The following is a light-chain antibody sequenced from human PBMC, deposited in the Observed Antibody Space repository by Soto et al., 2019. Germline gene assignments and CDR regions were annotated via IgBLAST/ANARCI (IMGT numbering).Light chain of an antibody. CDR1: QSVSSGY. Sequence: EIVLTQSPGTLSLSPGDGATLSCRASQSVSSGYLAWYQQKPGQAPRLLIYGAYRRAAGIPDRFSGSGSGTDFTLSISRLGPEDFAVYWCQHYGNSPTFGQGTRVQIK. J-gene: IGKJ1*01. V-gene: IGKV3-20*01. CDR2: GAY. CDR3: QHYGNSPT.